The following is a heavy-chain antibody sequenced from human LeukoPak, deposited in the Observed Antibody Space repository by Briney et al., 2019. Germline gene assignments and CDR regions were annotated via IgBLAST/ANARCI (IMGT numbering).Heavy chain of an antibody. CDR3: ANLRKSLWIPEFDY. V-gene: IGHV3-30*02. CDR1: GFTFNRHD. Sequence: GGSLRLSCAASGFTFNRHDMHWVRQAPGKGPEWVAHIRYDGSNKYYADSVKGRFTISRDNSKNTLYLQMNSLRAEDTAVYYCANLRKSLWIPEFDYWGQGTLVTVSS. D-gene: IGHD1-1*01. J-gene: IGHJ4*02. CDR2: IRYDGSNK.